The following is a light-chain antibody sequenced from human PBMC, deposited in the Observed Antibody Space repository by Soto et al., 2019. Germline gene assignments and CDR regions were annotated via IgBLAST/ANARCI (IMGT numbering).Light chain of an antibody. J-gene: IGKJ3*01. CDR3: PKYISAPH. CDR2: AAF. Sequence: DIQMTQSPSSLSASVGDRVTITCRASQGISNYLAWYQQKPGKVPKLLIYAAFVSQSGVPSRFSGSGSGTDFTLTISCLLLEDVALYSCPKYISAPHFGPGTNVDIK. V-gene: IGKV1-27*01. CDR1: QGISNY.